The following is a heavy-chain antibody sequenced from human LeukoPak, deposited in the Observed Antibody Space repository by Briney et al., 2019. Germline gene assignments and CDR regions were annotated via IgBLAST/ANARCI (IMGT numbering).Heavy chain of an antibody. V-gene: IGHV1-46*01. Sequence: GASVKVSCKASGYTFTSYYMHWVRQAPGQGLEWMGIINPSGGSTSYAQKFQGRVTMTRDTSTSTVYMELSSLRSEDTAVYYCARGGDRLERSSTSPPLFDYWGQGTLVTVSS. CDR1: GYTFTSYY. D-gene: IGHD2-2*01. CDR2: INPSGGST. CDR3: ARGGDRLERSSTSPPLFDY. J-gene: IGHJ4*02.